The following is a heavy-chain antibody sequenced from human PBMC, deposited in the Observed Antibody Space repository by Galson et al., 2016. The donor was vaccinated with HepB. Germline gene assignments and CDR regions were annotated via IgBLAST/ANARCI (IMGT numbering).Heavy chain of an antibody. CDR3: ARGQDGYNPYFYYFYVDV. V-gene: IGHV4-39*01. J-gene: IGHJ6*03. Sequence: SETLSLTCTVSGGSISSGRYYWGWIRQPPGKGLEWIGSIYYSGTTYYNPSLKSRVTISVDTSKNQFSLKLNSVTAADTAVYYCARGQDGYNPYFYYFYVDVWGKGTTVTVSS. CDR1: GGSISSGRYY. D-gene: IGHD5-24*01. CDR2: IYYSGTT.